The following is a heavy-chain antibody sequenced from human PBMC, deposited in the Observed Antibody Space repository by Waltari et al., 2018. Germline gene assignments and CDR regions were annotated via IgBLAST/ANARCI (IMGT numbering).Heavy chain of an antibody. CDR3: ARDPRYCSSTSCHDY. V-gene: IGHV3-21*01. J-gene: IGHJ4*02. D-gene: IGHD2-2*01. CDR1: GFTFSSYS. CDR2: ISSSRSYR. Sequence: EVQLVESGGGLVKPGGSLRLSCAASGFTFSSYSMNWVRQAPGKGVEWVSSISSSRSYRYYADSVKGRLTISRANAKNSLYLQMNSLRAEDTAVYYCARDPRYCSSTSCHDYWGQGTLATVSS.